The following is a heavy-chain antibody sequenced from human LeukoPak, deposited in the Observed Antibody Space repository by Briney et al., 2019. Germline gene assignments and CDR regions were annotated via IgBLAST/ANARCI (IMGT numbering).Heavy chain of an antibody. CDR2: ISYGGSNK. Sequence: PGRSLRLSCAASGFTFSSYAMHWVRQAPGKGLEWVAVISYGGSNKYYADSVKGRFTISRDNSKNTLYLQMNSLRAEDTAVYYCARERVVYYYYYGMDVWGKGTTVTVSS. CDR3: ARERVVYYYYYGMDV. V-gene: IGHV3-30*04. CDR1: GFTFSSYA. J-gene: IGHJ6*04.